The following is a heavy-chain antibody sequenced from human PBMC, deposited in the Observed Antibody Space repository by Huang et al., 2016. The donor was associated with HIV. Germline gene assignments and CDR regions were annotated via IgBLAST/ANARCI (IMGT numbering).Heavy chain of an antibody. Sequence: VQLVQSGAEVRKPGESLKISCKGSGYSFANYGIGWVRQTAGKGLEGMACNQPGDSDTRYSPSFQGQVTISADKSITTAYLQWSSLKVSDTAMYYCARRAAVAGYYFDYWGQGTLITVSS. V-gene: IGHV5-51*01. D-gene: IGHD6-19*01. CDR2: NQPGDSDT. CDR1: GYSFANYG. J-gene: IGHJ4*02. CDR3: ARRAAVAGYYFDY.